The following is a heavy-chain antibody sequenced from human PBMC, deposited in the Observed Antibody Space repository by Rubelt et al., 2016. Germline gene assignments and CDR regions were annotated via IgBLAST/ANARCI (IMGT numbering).Heavy chain of an antibody. D-gene: IGHD6-19*01. CDR2: ISSDGTIK. CDR3: ARGVGGWFVF. J-gene: IGHJ4*02. CDR1: GFTFSSYA. Sequence: VQLVESGGGLVQPGGSLRLSCAASGFTFSSYAMSWVRQAPGKGLEWVAIISSDGTIKYYADSVKGRFTISRDNSKNTLYLQMNSLRAEYTADYYCARGVGGWFVFWGKGTLVTVSS. V-gene: IGHV3-30*04.